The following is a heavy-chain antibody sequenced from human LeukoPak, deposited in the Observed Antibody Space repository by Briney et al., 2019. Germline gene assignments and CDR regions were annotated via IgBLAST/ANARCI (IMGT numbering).Heavy chain of an antibody. CDR3: ARDHYKKNWFDP. D-gene: IGHD1-1*01. Sequence: GASVKVSCKASGGTFSSYAISWVRQAPGQGLEWMGGIIPIFGTANYAQKFQGRVTITADESTSTDYMELSSLRSEDTAVYYCARDHYKKNWFDPWGQGTLVTVSS. V-gene: IGHV1-69*13. J-gene: IGHJ5*02. CDR1: GGTFSSYA. CDR2: IIPIFGTA.